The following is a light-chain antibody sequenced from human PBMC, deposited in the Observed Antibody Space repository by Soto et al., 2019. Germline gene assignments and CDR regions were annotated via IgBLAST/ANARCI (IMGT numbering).Light chain of an antibody. CDR2: AAS. J-gene: IGKJ3*01. CDR3: QQNYFYPFT. V-gene: IGKV1-6*01. CDR1: QGISND. Sequence: AIQMTQSPSSLSASVGDRVTITCRASQGISNDLDWFQQKPGKAPKLLIYAASNLQSGVPARFSGSGSGTDFTLTISSLQPEDFATSYCQQNYFYPFTVGRGTKVEIK.